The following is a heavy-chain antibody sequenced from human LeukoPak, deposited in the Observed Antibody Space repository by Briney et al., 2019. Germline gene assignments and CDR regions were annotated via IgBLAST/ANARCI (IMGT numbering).Heavy chain of an antibody. J-gene: IGHJ4*02. D-gene: IGHD3-10*01. CDR1: GFTFSSYA. V-gene: IGHV3-23*01. CDR2: ISYSGGNT. Sequence: GGSLRLSCAASGFTFSSYAVTWVRQASGQGLEWVSVISYSGGNTYYADSVKGRFTISRDNSKNTLYLQMNSQRAEDTAVYYCAKDQGSARVYYFDYWGQGTLVTVSS. CDR3: AKDQGSARVYYFDY.